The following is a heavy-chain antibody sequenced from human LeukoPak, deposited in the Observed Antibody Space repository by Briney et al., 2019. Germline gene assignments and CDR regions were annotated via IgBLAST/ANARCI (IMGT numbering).Heavy chain of an antibody. Sequence: ASVKVSCKASGYTSTSYGISWVRQAPGQGLEWMGWISAYNGNTNYAQKFQGRVTMTTDTSTSTAYMELRSLRSDDTAVYYCARVDSSSWYSHGDEYFQHWGQGTLVTVSS. CDR2: ISAYNGNT. CDR1: GYTSTSYG. D-gene: IGHD6-13*01. CDR3: ARVDSSSWYSHGDEYFQH. V-gene: IGHV1-18*01. J-gene: IGHJ1*01.